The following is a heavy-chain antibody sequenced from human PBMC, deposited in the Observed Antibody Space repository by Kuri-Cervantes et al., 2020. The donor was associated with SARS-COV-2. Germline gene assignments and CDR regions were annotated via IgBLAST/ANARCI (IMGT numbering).Heavy chain of an antibody. CDR1: GGSISSDC. D-gene: IGHD2-2*01. V-gene: IGHV4-39*01. CDR3: ASYVVVPAAPLDY. J-gene: IGHJ4*02. CDR2: IYYSGST. Sequence: SETLSLTCTVSGGSISSDCWSWIRQPPGKGLEWIGSIYYSGSTYYNPSLKSRVTISVDTSKNQFSLKLSSVTAADTAVYYCASYVVVPAAPLDYWGQGTLVTVSS.